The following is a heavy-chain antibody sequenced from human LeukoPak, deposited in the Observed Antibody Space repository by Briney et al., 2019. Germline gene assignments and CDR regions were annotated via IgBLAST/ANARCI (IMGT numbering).Heavy chain of an antibody. D-gene: IGHD6-19*01. CDR2: ISSSGSTI. CDR3: ARDVRSSGWYFYDY. V-gene: IGHV3-11*01. J-gene: IGHJ4*02. CDR1: GFTFSDYY. Sequence: GGSLRLSCAASGFTFSDYYMSWIRQAPGKGLEWVSYISSSGSTIYYTDSVKGRFTISRDNAKNSMYLQMNSLRAEDTAVYYCARDVRSSGWYFYDYWGQGTLVTVSS.